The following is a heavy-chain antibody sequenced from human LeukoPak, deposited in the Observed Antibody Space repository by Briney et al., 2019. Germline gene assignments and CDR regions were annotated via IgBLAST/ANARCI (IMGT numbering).Heavy chain of an antibody. CDR2: ISSSSSSYI. CDR3: ARDQPAATDY. D-gene: IGHD2-2*01. V-gene: IGHV3-21*01. Sequence: GGSLRLSCAASGFTFSRYSMNCVRQAPGKGLEWVSSISSSSSSYIYYADSVKGRFTISRDNAKNSLYLQMNSLRAEDTAVYYCARDQPAATDYWGQGTLVTVSS. J-gene: IGHJ4*02. CDR1: GFTFSRYS.